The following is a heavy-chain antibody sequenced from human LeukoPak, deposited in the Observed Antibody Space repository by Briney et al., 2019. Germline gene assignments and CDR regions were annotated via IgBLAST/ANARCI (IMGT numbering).Heavy chain of an antibody. D-gene: IGHD6-19*01. V-gene: IGHV3-48*04. CDR1: GFTFSHFW. CDR2: ISSSGSTI. J-gene: IGHJ4*02. Sequence: PGGSLRLSCAASGFTFSHFWMHWVRQAPGKGLEWVSYISSSGSTIYYADSVKGRFTISRDNAKNSLYLQMNSLRAEDTAVYYCARIIAVADYWGQGTLVTVSS. CDR3: ARIIAVADY.